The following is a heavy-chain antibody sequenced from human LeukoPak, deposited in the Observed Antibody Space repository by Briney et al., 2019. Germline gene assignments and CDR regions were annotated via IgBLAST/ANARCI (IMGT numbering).Heavy chain of an antibody. V-gene: IGHV3-48*03. J-gene: IGHJ4*02. CDR3: ASRQLGIVRGFDY. CDR1: GFTFSSFE. D-gene: IGHD1-1*01. Sequence: PGGSLRLSCVVSGFTFSSFEMNWVRQAPGRGLEWVSYISSSGSTLYYADSVKGRFSISRDNAKNSLYLQMNSLRAEDTAVYYCASRQLGIVRGFDYWGQGTLVTVSS. CDR2: ISSSGSTL.